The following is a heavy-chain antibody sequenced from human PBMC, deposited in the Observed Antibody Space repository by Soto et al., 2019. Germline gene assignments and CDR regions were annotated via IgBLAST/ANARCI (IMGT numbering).Heavy chain of an antibody. D-gene: IGHD5-18*01. J-gene: IGHJ4*02. Sequence: TSETLSLTCTVSGGSISSYYWTWIRQPPGKGLEWIGFMYNSGSTNYNPSLKSRVTISVDTSKNQFSLKLSSVTAADTAVYYCARRYGSCFDYWGQGTQVTVSS. CDR1: GGSISSYY. CDR2: MYNSGST. V-gene: IGHV4-59*08. CDR3: ARRYGSCFDY.